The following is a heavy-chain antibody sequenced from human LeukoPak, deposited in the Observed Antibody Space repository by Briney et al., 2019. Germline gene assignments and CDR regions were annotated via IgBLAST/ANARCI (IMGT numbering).Heavy chain of an antibody. D-gene: IGHD6-6*01. CDR3: ARKSKSSSSANYWYFDL. V-gene: IGHV4-34*01. Sequence: PSETLSLTCAVYGGSFSGYYWSWIRQPPGKWLEWIGEINHSGSTNYNPSLKSRVTISVDTSKNQFSLKLSSVTAADTAVYYCARKSKSSSSANYWYFDLWGRGTLVTVSS. CDR2: INHSGST. J-gene: IGHJ2*01. CDR1: GGSFSGYY.